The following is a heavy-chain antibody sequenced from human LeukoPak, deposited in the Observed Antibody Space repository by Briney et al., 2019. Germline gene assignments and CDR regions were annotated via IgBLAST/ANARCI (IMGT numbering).Heavy chain of an antibody. J-gene: IGHJ6*02. V-gene: IGHV1-69*01. D-gene: IGHD1-26*01. CDR2: IIPIFDTA. CDR3: ARISLGAIWGYYYGMDV. CDR1: GGTFISYS. Sequence: GSSVKVSCTASGGTFISYSISWVRQAPGQGLEWMGGIIPIFDTADYAQKFQGRVTITADESTSTAYMELSSLRSEDTAVFYCARISLGAIWGYYYGMDVWGQGTTVTVSS.